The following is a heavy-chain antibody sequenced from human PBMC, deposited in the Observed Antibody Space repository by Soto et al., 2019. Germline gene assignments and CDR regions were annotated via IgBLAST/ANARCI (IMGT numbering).Heavy chain of an antibody. Sequence: QVQLQESGPGLVKPSETLSLTCTVSGGSVSSGSYYWSWIRQPPGKGLEWIGYIYYSGSTNYNPSLTSRVTISVDTSKNQFSLKLSSVTAADTAVYYCARLRDYYDSSGYFYYYYYGMDVWGQGTTVTVSS. CDR2: IYYSGST. D-gene: IGHD3-22*01. J-gene: IGHJ6*02. CDR3: ARLRDYYDSSGYFYYYYYGMDV. V-gene: IGHV4-61*01. CDR1: GGSVSSGSYY.